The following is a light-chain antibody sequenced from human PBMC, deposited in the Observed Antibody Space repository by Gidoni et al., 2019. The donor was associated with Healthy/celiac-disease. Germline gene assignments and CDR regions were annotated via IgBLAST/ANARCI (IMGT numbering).Light chain of an antibody. CDR2: GAS. Sequence: EIVMTQSPATLSVSPGERATLSCRASQSVSSNLAWYQQKPGQAPWLLIDGASTRATGIPARFSGSGSGTEFTLTLSSMQSEDFAVYYCQQYNNWPWTFGQGTKVEIK. CDR3: QQYNNWPWT. V-gene: IGKV3-15*01. CDR1: QSVSSN. J-gene: IGKJ1*01.